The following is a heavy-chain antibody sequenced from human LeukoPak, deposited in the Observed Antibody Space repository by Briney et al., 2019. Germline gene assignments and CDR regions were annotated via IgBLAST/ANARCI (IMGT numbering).Heavy chain of an antibody. Sequence: SVKVSCKASGGTFSSYAISWVRQAPGQGLEWMGRIIPILGIANYAQKFQGRVTITADKSTSTAYMELSSLRSEDTAVYYCARAEHYYDSSGRWDYWGQGTLVTVSS. D-gene: IGHD3-22*01. CDR2: IIPILGIA. V-gene: IGHV1-69*04. CDR1: GGTFSSYA. CDR3: ARAEHYYDSSGRWDY. J-gene: IGHJ4*02.